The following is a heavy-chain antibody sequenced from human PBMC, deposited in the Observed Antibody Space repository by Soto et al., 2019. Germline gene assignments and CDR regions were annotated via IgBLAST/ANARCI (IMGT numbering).Heavy chain of an antibody. V-gene: IGHV1-69*06. CDR1: GGTFSSYA. D-gene: IGHD3-3*01. J-gene: IGHJ5*02. Sequence: SVKVSCKASGGTFSSYAISWVRQAPGQGLEWMGGIIPIFGTANYAQKFQGRVTITADKSTSTAYMELSSLRSEDTAVYYCARDQDYDFWSGSHTSWFDPWGQGTLVTVSS. CDR2: IIPIFGTA. CDR3: ARDQDYDFWSGSHTSWFDP.